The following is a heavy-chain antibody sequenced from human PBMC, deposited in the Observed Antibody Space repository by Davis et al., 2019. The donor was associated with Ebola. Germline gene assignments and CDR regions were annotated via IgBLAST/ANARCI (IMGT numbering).Heavy chain of an antibody. J-gene: IGHJ4*02. CDR2: MNPNSGNT. CDR3: ARDLVSSWNY. V-gene: IGHV1-18*01. CDR1: GYTFTNYD. D-gene: IGHD6-13*01. Sequence: AASVKVSCKASGYTFTNYDVHWVRQGTGQGLEWIGWMNPNSGNTNYAQKLQGRVTMTTDTSTSTAYMELRSLRSDDTAVYYCARDLVSSWNYWGQGTLVTVSS.